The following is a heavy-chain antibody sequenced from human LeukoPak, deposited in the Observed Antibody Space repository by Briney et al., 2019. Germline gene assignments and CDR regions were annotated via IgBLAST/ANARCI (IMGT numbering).Heavy chain of an antibody. Sequence: GGSLRLSCAASGFTFSSYWMSWVRQAPGKGLEWVANIKQDGSEKYYVDSVKGRFTISRDNAKNPLYLQMNSLRAEDTAVYYCARVVARGLVGGFDYWGQGTLVTVSS. CDR3: ARVVARGLVGGFDY. V-gene: IGHV3-7*01. D-gene: IGHD3/OR15-3a*01. CDR1: GFTFSSYW. J-gene: IGHJ4*02. CDR2: IKQDGSEK.